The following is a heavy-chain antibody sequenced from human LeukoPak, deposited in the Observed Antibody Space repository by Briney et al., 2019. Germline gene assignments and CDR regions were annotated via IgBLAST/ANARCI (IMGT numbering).Heavy chain of an antibody. D-gene: IGHD2-2*01. J-gene: IGHJ4*02. CDR1: GGSFSGYY. Sequence: PSETLSLTCAVYGGSFSGYYWSWIRQPPGKGLEWIGEINHSGSTNYNPSLKSRVTISVGTSKNQFSLKLSSVTAADTAVYYCARGRPRHIVVVPAARFDYWGQGTLVTVSS. CDR2: INHSGST. V-gene: IGHV4-34*01. CDR3: ARGRPRHIVVVPAARFDY.